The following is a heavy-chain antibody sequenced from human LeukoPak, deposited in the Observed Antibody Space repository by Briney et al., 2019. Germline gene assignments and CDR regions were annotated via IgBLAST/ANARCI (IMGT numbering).Heavy chain of an antibody. CDR1: GYTFDNYD. Sequence: GASVKVSCKASGYTFDNYDINWVRQAPGQGLEWVGWVNPDSGNAGLGQKFRGRFTLTRNTSINTVYMEVNSLRSDDTAVYYCSRGAPYYYDSSGYYGYDAFDIWGQGTMVTVSS. CDR2: VNPDSGNA. J-gene: IGHJ3*02. CDR3: SRGAPYYYDSSGYYGYDAFDI. D-gene: IGHD3-22*01. V-gene: IGHV1-8*02.